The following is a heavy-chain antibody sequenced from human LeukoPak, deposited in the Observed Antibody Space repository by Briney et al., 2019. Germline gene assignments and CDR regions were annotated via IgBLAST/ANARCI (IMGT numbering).Heavy chain of an antibody. Sequence: GGSLRLSCATSGFKLSSHSMHWVRQAPGKGLEWVSSISSSSSYIYYADSVKGRFTISRDNARNSLSLQMNSLRAEDTAVYYCARGDSNYGYILDSWGQGTLVTVSS. CDR2: ISSSSSYI. V-gene: IGHV3-21*01. CDR3: ARGDSNYGYILDS. CDR1: GFKLSSHS. J-gene: IGHJ4*02. D-gene: IGHD5-18*01.